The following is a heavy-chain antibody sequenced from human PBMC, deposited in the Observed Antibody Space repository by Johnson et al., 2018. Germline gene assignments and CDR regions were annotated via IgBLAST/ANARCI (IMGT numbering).Heavy chain of an antibody. V-gene: IGHV3-30*18. CDR3: AKKLDTGSGTSPLDG. Sequence: QVQLVQSGGGVVQPGRSLRLSCVASGLTFSSYGMHWVRQAPGKGLEWVAIISYDGTTKYYADSVKGRFTISRDNSKNTLFLQMNSLRAEDTAVYYCAKKLDTGSGTSPLDGWGQGTLVTVSS. J-gene: IGHJ4*02. D-gene: IGHD2-15*01. CDR1: GLTFSSYG. CDR2: ISYDGTTK.